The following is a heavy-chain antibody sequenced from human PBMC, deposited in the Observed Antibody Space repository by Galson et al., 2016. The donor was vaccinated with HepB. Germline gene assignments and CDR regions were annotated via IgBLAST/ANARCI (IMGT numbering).Heavy chain of an antibody. D-gene: IGHD3-10*01. CDR2: IYPGNSET. CDR1: GYTFSTYW. Sequence: QSGAEVKKPGESLKISCKGSGYTFSTYWIAWVRQIAGKGLEWMGIIYPGNSETRYSPSFQGLVTISADKSISTAYLQWTSLQASDTAVYYCARERAPYYNSGGLGLWGQGTLVTVSS. J-gene: IGHJ5*02. V-gene: IGHV5-51*01. CDR3: ARERAPYYNSGGLGL.